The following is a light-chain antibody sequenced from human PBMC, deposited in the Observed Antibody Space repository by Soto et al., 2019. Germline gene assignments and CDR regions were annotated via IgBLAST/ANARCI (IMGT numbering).Light chain of an antibody. CDR3: CSYAGSYTVV. CDR1: SSNVGSYNY. V-gene: IGLV2-11*01. J-gene: IGLJ2*01. CDR2: DVI. Sequence: QSALTQPRSVSGSPGQSVTISCTGTSSNVGSYNYVSWYQQHPGKAPKLMIYDVIKRPSGVPDRFSGSKSGNTASLTISGLQAADEADYYCCSYAGSYTVVFGGGTKLTVL.